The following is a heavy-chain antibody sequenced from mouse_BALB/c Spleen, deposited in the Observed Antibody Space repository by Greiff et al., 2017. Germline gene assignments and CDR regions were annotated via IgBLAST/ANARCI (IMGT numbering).Heavy chain of an antibody. CDR2: IDPENGDT. J-gene: IGHJ3*01. Sequence: VQLQQSGAELVRSGASVKLSCTASGFNIKDYYMHWVKQRPEQGLEWIGWIDPENGDTEYAPKFQGKATMTADTSSNTAYLQLSSLTSEDTAVYYCNAWRYDWFAYWGQGTLVTVSA. CDR3: NAWRYDWFAY. V-gene: IGHV14-4*02. D-gene: IGHD2-14*01. CDR1: GFNIKDYY.